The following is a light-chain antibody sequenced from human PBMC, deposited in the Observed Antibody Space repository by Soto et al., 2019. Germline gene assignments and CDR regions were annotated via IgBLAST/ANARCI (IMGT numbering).Light chain of an antibody. J-gene: IGKJ1*01. Sequence: DIVLTQSPGTLSLSPGERATLSCRASQSVSSNYLAWYQQKPGQAPRLLIYGASTRATGVPDRFSGSGSGTDFTLTISRLEPEDSAVYHCQQYGSLSWTFGQGTKVDIK. V-gene: IGKV3-20*01. CDR1: QSVSSNY. CDR3: QQYGSLSWT. CDR2: GAS.